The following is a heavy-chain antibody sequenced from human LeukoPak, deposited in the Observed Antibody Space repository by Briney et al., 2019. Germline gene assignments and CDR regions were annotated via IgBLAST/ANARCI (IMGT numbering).Heavy chain of an antibody. D-gene: IGHD6-13*01. CDR3: ARDLVQCSSSWFRDNWFDP. J-gene: IGHJ5*02. CDR1: GYTFTGYY. Sequence: GASVKVSCKASGYTFTGYYMHWVRQAPGQGLEWMGWINPNSGGTNYAQKFQGRVTMTRDTSISTAYMELSRLRSDDTAVYYCARDLVQCSSSWFRDNWFDPWGQGTLVTVSS. V-gene: IGHV1-2*02. CDR2: INPNSGGT.